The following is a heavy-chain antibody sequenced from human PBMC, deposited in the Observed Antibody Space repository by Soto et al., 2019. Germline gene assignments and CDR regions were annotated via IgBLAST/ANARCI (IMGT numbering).Heavy chain of an antibody. CDR2: IFSSGST. CDR1: GGSINTFY. V-gene: IGHV4-4*07. CDR3: AREGSYTAYNFPNGTQLWSFDF. D-gene: IGHD2-2*02. J-gene: IGHJ4*02. Sequence: NPSETLSLTCTVSGGSINTFYWSWVRQPAGKGLEWIGRIFSSGSTSFNPSLESRVAMSVDTSKNHFSLNLSSVTAADMAVYYCAREGSYTAYNFPNGTQLWSFDFWGQGALVTVSS.